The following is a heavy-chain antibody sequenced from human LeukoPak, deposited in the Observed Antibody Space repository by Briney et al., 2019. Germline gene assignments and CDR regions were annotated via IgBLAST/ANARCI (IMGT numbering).Heavy chain of an antibody. J-gene: IGHJ5*02. D-gene: IGHD2-15*01. CDR3: ARDLGCSGGSCLLNWFDP. CDR2: IYTSGST. V-gene: IGHV4-4*07. Sequence: SETLSLTCTVSGGSISSYYWSWIRQPAGKGLEWIGRIYTSGSTNYNPSLKSRVTMSVDTPKNQFSLKLSSVTAADTAVYYCARDLGCSGGSCLLNWFDPWGQGTLVTVSS. CDR1: GGSISSYY.